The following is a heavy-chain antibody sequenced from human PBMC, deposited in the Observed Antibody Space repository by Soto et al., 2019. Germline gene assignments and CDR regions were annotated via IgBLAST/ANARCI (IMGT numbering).Heavy chain of an antibody. J-gene: IGHJ4*02. D-gene: IGHD3-10*01. CDR2: ISWNTGRL. Sequence: GGSLRLSCAASGFTFDDYGMHWVRQAPGKGLEWVSGISWNTGRLAYADSVKGRFTISRDNAKNSLYLQMNSLRPGDSALYYCAKSAGSGSYSGIDYWGQGTVVTVSS. V-gene: IGHV3-9*01. CDR1: GFTFDDYG. CDR3: AKSAGSGSYSGIDY.